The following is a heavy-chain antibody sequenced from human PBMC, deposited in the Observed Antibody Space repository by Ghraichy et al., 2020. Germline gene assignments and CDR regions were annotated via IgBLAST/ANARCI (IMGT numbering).Heavy chain of an antibody. CDR1: GFTFSSYA. Sequence: GGSLRLSCAASGFTFSSYAMSWVRQAPGKGLEWVSAISGSGGRTYYADSVQGRFTISRDNSKNTLYLQMNSLRAEDTAVYYCAKDHLRQWPLTPFYFDYWGQGTLVTVSS. CDR2: ISGSGGRT. V-gene: IGHV3-23*01. J-gene: IGHJ4*02. CDR3: AKDHLRQWPLTPFYFDY. D-gene: IGHD6-19*01.